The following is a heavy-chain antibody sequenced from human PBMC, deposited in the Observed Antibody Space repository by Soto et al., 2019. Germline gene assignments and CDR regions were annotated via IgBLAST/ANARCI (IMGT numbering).Heavy chain of an antibody. Sequence: SETLSLTCTVSGGSISSYYWSWIRQPPGKGLEWIGYIYYSGSTNYNPSLKSRVTISVDTSKNQFSLKLSSVTAADTAVYYCARDRGDYGEFDYWGQGTLVTVSS. CDR2: IYYSGST. V-gene: IGHV4-59*01. D-gene: IGHD4-17*01. J-gene: IGHJ4*02. CDR1: GGSISSYY. CDR3: ARDRGDYGEFDY.